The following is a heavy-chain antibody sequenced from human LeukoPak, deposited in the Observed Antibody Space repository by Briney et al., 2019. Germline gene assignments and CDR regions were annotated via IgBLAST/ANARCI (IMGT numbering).Heavy chain of an antibody. CDR2: IKQDGNEK. D-gene: IGHD3-3*01. CDR3: ARKNYDFLSGGPKHFDY. CDR1: GFSFRNYW. Sequence: GGSLRLSCAASGFSFRNYWMSWVRQAPGKGLEWVADIKQDGNEKNYVDSVKGRFTISRDNAKNSLSLQMNSLRAEDTAVYYCARKNYDFLSGGPKHFDYWGQGTLVTVSS. J-gene: IGHJ4*02. V-gene: IGHV3-7*01.